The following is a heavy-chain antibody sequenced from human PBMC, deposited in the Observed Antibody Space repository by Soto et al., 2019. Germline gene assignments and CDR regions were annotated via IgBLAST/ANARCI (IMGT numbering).Heavy chain of an antibody. V-gene: IGHV3-23*01. CDR3: AKAPARYGDYDY. D-gene: IGHD4-17*01. CDR2: ISGSGGST. CDR1: GFTFSSYA. J-gene: IGHJ4*02. Sequence: GRFLRLPCAASGFTFSSYAISWVRQAPGKGLEWVSAISGSGGSTYYADSVKGRFTISRDNSKNTLYLQMNSLRAEDTAVYYCAKAPARYGDYDYWGQGTLVTVSS.